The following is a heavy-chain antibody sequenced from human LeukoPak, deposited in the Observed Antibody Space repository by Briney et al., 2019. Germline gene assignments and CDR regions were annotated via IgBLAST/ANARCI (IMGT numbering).Heavy chain of an antibody. CDR1: GGSISSYY. CDR2: IYTSGST. CDR3: ARDRIAAAALGAFDI. V-gene: IGHV4-4*07. Sequence: PSETLSLTCTVSGGSISSYYWSWIRQPAGKGLEWIGRIYTSGSTNYNPSLKSRVTISVDTSNNQFSLKLSSVTAADTAVYYCARDRIAAAALGAFDIWGQGTMVTVSS. D-gene: IGHD6-13*01. J-gene: IGHJ3*02.